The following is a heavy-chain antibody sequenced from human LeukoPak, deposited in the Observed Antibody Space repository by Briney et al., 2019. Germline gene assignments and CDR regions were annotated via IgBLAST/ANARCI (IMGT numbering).Heavy chain of an antibody. Sequence: PGGSLRLSCAASGFTFSNAWMSWVRQAPGKGLEWVGRIKSKTDGGTTDYPQTAKGRFTISRDDSKNTLYLQMNSLKTEDTAVYYCTTDRRVSTYYFYYMDVWGKGTTVTVSS. CDR3: TTDRRVSTYYFYYMDV. V-gene: IGHV3-15*01. CDR1: GFTFSNAW. D-gene: IGHD6-13*01. CDR2: IKSKTDGGTT. J-gene: IGHJ6*03.